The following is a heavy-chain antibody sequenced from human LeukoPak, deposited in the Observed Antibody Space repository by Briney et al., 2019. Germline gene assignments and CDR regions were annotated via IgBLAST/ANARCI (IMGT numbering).Heavy chain of an antibody. CDR2: IYYSGAT. CDR3: ARRGGYYYGSGSYSGWFDP. CDR1: NGSISSDY. V-gene: IGHV4-59*01. J-gene: IGHJ5*02. D-gene: IGHD3-10*01. Sequence: KSSETLSLTCTVSNGSISSDYWSWIRQPPGKGLEWIAYIYYSGATNYNPSLRSRVTISVDRSKNQLSLKLSSATAADTAVYYCARRGGYYYGSGSYSGWFDPWGQGTLVTVSS.